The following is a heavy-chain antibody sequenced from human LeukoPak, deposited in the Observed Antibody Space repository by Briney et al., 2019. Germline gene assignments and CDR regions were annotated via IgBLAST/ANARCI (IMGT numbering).Heavy chain of an antibody. J-gene: IGHJ6*03. D-gene: IGHD3-10*01. CDR1: GYTFTGYY. Sequence: GASVKVSCKASGYTFTGYYMHWVRQAPGQGLEWMGWINLNSGGTNYAQKFQGRVTMTRDTSISTAYMELSRLRSDDTAVYYCARVGGWFGELHYYMDVWGKGTTVTVSS. CDR2: INLNSGGT. V-gene: IGHV1-2*02. CDR3: ARVGGWFGELHYYMDV.